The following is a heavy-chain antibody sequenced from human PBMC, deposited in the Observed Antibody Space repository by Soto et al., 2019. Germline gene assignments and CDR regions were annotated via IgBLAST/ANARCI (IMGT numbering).Heavy chain of an antibody. V-gene: IGHV3-73*02. CDR1: GFTVSGSA. Sequence: EVQLVESGGGLVQPGGSLKLSCAASGFTVSGSAVHWVRQASGKGLEWVGRINNYATAYAASVKGRFTISRDDSKNTAYLQMNSLKTGDTAVYYCSREVPTGYGMDVWGQGTTVTVSS. D-gene: IGHD2-2*01. CDR3: SREVPTGYGMDV. CDR2: INNYAT. J-gene: IGHJ6*02.